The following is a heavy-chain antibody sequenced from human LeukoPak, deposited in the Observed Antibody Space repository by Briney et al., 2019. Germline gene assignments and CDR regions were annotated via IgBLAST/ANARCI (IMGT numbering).Heavy chain of an antibody. CDR3: ARHLQLYYYYGMDV. D-gene: IGHD5-18*01. Sequence: GGSLRLSCAASGFTFSSYGMHWVRQAPGKGLEWVAVISYDGSNKYYADSVKGRFTISRDNSKNTLYLQMNSLRAEDTAVYYCARHLQLYYYYGMDVWGQGTTVTVSS. V-gene: IGHV3-30*03. CDR2: ISYDGSNK. CDR1: GFTFSSYG. J-gene: IGHJ6*02.